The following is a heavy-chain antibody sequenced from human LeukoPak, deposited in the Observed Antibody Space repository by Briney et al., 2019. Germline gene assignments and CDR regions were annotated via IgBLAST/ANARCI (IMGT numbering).Heavy chain of an antibody. J-gene: IGHJ4*02. CDR2: IRYDGSNK. V-gene: IGHV3-30*02. CDR3: AKSSYSSGLTRPPFDY. D-gene: IGHD6-19*01. Sequence: PGGSLRLSCAASGFTFSTYGMHWVRQAPGKGLEWVTFIRYDGSNKYYADSVKGRFTISRDNSKNTLYLQMNSLRPEDTAVFYCAKSSYSSGLTRPPFDYWGQGTLVTVSS. CDR1: GFTFSTYG.